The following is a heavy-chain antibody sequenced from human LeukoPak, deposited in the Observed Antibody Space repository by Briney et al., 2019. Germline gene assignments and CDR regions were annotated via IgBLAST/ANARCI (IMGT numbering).Heavy chain of an antibody. Sequence: PGGSLRLSCAASGFTVSSNYMSCVRQAPGKGLEWVSVIYSGGSTYYADSVKGRFTISRDNSKNTLYLQMNSLRAEDTAVYYCARVVVTAIAEYFQHWGQGTLVTVSS. D-gene: IGHD2-21*02. V-gene: IGHV3-66*01. J-gene: IGHJ1*01. CDR3: ARVVVTAIAEYFQH. CDR2: IYSGGST. CDR1: GFTVSSNY.